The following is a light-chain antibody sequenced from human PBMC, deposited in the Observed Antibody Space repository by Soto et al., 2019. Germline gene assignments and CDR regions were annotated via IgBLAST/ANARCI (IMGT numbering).Light chain of an antibody. CDR3: MQGTHWPIT. Sequence: DVVLTQSPVSLPVTLGQPASISCRSSQSLVHSDGIAYFSWFQQRPGRSPRRLIYKVSNRDSGVPARFSGSGSGTDFALKISRVEAEDVGVYYCMQGTHWPITFGQGTRLEI. J-gene: IGKJ5*01. V-gene: IGKV2-30*02. CDR2: KVS. CDR1: QSLVHSDGIAY.